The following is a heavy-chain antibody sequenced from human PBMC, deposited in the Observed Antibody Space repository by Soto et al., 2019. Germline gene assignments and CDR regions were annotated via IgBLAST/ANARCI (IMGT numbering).Heavy chain of an antibody. D-gene: IGHD2-21*01. J-gene: IGHJ4*02. CDR1: GGSLSGYY. CDR3: ARGPPHSH. V-gene: IGHV4-34*01. CDR2: INHSGST. Sequence: SETLSLTCAVYGGSLSGYYWSWIRQSPGKGLEWIGQINHSGSTYYNPSLKSRVTISVDRSKNQFSLKLSSVTAADTAVYYCARGPPHSHWGQGTLVTVSS.